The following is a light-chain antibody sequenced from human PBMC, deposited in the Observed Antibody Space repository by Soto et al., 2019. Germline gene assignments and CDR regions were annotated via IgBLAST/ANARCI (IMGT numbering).Light chain of an antibody. CDR3: QQYNSYWT. V-gene: IGKV4-1*01. Sequence: DIVMTQSPDSLAVSLGERATINCKSSQSVFSSANSNNYLAWLQQKPGQPPKVLIYWASTRKSGVPSRFSGSGSGTEFTLTISSLQPDDFATYYCQQYNSYWTFGQGTKV. CDR1: QSVFSSANSNNY. CDR2: WAS. J-gene: IGKJ1*01.